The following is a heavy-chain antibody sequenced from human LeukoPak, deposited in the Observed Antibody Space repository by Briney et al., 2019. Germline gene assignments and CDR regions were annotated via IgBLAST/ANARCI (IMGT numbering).Heavy chain of an antibody. CDR3: ARDRGSGWYVGDY. Sequence: SETLSLTCAVYGGSFSGYYWSWIRRPPGKRLEWIGEINHSGSTNYNPSLKSRVTMSVDTSKNQFSLKLSSVTAADTAVYYCARDRGSGWYVGDYWGQGTLVTASS. CDR2: INHSGST. J-gene: IGHJ4*02. V-gene: IGHV4-34*01. D-gene: IGHD6-19*01. CDR1: GGSFSGYY.